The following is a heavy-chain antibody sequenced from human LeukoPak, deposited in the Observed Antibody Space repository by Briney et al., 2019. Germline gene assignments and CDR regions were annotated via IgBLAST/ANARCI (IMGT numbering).Heavy chain of an antibody. CDR3: ATDRDNSDWQKRFDS. CDR1: GFTFSTYW. V-gene: IGHV3-7*01. Sequence: GGSLRLSCAASGFTFSTYWMNWSRQAPGKGLEWVGNINQDAREINYVDSVRGRFTISRDNAKNSLHLQMNSLRAEDTAVYYCATDRDNSDWQKRFDSWGQGTLVTVSS. J-gene: IGHJ4*02. D-gene: IGHD2-21*02. CDR2: INQDAREI.